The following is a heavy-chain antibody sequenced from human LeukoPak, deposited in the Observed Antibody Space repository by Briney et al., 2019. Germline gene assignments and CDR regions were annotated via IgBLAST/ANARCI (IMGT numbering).Heavy chain of an antibody. D-gene: IGHD3-16*01. CDR1: GFTFDNFA. V-gene: IGHV3-21*05. CDR2: ISRSSSLI. Sequence: GGSLRLSCASSGFTFDNFAMSWVRQTPGKGLEWVSYISRSSSLIIYADSVKGRFTVSRDSGKNSLYLDMNSLTVEDTGLYYCARDGINWADRWGQGTLVTVSS. CDR3: ARDGINWADR. J-gene: IGHJ5*02.